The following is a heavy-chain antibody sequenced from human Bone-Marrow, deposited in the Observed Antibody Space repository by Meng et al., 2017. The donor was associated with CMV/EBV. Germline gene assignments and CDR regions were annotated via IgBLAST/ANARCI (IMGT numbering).Heavy chain of an antibody. J-gene: IGHJ3*02. D-gene: IGHD2-2*01. CDR1: GFTFSSYS. V-gene: IGHV3-48*04. Sequence: GGSLRLSCAASGFTFSSYSMNWVRQAPGKGLEWVSYISSSSSTIYYVDSVKGRFTISRDNAENTLYLQMNSLRAEDTAVYYCARSPGSQLYIWGRGTVVTVSS. CDR3: ARSPGSQLYI. CDR2: ISSSSSTI.